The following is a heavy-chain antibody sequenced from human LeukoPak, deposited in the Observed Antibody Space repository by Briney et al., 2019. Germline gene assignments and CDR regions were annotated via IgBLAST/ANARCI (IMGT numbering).Heavy chain of an antibody. J-gene: IGHJ5*02. Sequence: SETLSLTCTVSGGSISSSSYYWGWIRQPAGKGLEWIGRVYSSGSTNYNPSLKSRVTMSVDTSKNQFSLKLKSVTAADTAVYYCARDHLELRRGQWFDPWGQGTLVTVSS. CDR2: VYSSGST. D-gene: IGHD1-7*01. CDR1: GGSISSSSYY. CDR3: ARDHLELRRGQWFDP. V-gene: IGHV4-39*07.